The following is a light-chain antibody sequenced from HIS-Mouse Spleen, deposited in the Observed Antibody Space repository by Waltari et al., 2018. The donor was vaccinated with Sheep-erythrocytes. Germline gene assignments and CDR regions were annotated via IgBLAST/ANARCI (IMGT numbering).Light chain of an antibody. CDR3: CSYAGSYNHV. CDR2: DVS. Sequence: QSALTQPRSVSGSPGQSVTISCTGTSSDVGGYNYVSWYQQHPGKAPKLIIYDVSKRPSGAPASFSGSKSGNTSSLPISGLQADDEADYYCCSYAGSYNHVFATGTNVTVL. CDR1: SSDVGGYNY. J-gene: IGLJ1*01. V-gene: IGLV2-11*01.